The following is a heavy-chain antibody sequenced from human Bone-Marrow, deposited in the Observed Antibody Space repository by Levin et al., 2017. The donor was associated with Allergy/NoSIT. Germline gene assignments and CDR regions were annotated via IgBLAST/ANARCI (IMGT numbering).Heavy chain of an antibody. CDR2: VYYSGST. CDR1: GDSVNRANYY. V-gene: IGHV4-61*03. Sequence: KPSETLSLTCSVSGDSVNRANYYWTWIRQPPGKGLEWIGFVYYSGSTTYSPSLQSRVSLSIDTSKNDFSLRLTSVTAADTAVYYCARDARPGQLGPILDSWGQGTPVTVSS. CDR3: ARDARPGQLGPILDS. J-gene: IGHJ4*02. D-gene: IGHD6-6*01.